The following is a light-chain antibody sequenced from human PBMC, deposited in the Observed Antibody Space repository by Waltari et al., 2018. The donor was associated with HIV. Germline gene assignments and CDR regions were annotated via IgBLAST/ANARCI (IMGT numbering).Light chain of an antibody. CDR2: DAS. Sequence: EIVLTQYPATLSLSPGERATLFCRASQSVSSYLAWYQQKPGQAPRLLIYDASNRATGIPARFSGSGSGTDFTLTISSLEPEDFAVYYCQQRSNWLFTFGPGTKVDIK. CDR1: QSVSSY. CDR3: QQRSNWLFT. V-gene: IGKV3-11*01. J-gene: IGKJ3*01.